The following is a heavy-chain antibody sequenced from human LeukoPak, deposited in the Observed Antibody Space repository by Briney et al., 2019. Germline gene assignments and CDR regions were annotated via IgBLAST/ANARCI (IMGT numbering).Heavy chain of an antibody. CDR2: IYYSGST. CDR1: GGSISSGDYY. CDR3: ARGWASGSYYNY. V-gene: IGHV4-30-4*01. J-gene: IGHJ4*02. Sequence: PSETLSLTCTVSGGSISSGDYYWSWIRQPPGKGLEWIGYIYYSGSTSYNPSLKSRVTLSVDTSKNQFSLKLSSVTAADTAVYYCARGWASGSYYNYWGQGTLVTVSS. D-gene: IGHD1-26*01.